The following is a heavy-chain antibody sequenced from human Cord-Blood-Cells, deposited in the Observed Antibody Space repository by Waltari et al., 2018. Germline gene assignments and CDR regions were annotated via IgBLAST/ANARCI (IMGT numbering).Heavy chain of an antibody. CDR1: GFTFRSYG. V-gene: IGHV3-30*18. CDR2: ISYDGSNK. Sequence: QVQLVESGGGVVQPGRSLRLSCAASGFTFRSYGMHRVRQAPGKGLEWVAVISYDGSNKYYADSVKGRFTISRDNSKNTLYLQMNSLRAEDTAVYYCAKDRQYQLLYWFDPWGQGTLVTVSS. D-gene: IGHD2-2*01. J-gene: IGHJ5*02. CDR3: AKDRQYQLLYWFDP.